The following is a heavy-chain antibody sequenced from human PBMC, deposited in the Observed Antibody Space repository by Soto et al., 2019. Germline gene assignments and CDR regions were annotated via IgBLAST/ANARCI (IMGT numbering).Heavy chain of an antibody. CDR2: VFGIQTT. D-gene: IGHD2-21*01. Sequence: QVQLQESGPGLVKPSETLSLSCAVSGDSVSSGPNYWSWLRQPPGRGPEWIGYVFGIQTTNTNPSLRGRVTITKDTSKNEFSLRLTSVTTADTAVYYCDRRNSLGLVDLWGQGILVIVSS. V-gene: IGHV4-61*01. CDR1: GDSVSSGPNY. J-gene: IGHJ4*02. CDR3: DRRNSLGLVDL.